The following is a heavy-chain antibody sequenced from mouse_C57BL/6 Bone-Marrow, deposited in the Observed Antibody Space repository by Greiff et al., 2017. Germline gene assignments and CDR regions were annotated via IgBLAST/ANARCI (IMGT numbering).Heavy chain of an antibody. V-gene: IGHV1-75*01. Sequence: VQLVESGPELVKPGASVKISCKASGYTFTDYYINWVKQRPGQGLEWIGWIFPGSGSTYYNEKFKGKATLTVDKSSSTAYMLLSSLTSEDSAVYFWARRGAQAFYGMDYWGQGTSGTGSS. CDR3: ARRGAQAFYGMDY. CDR2: IFPGSGST. CDR1: GYTFTDYY. J-gene: IGHJ4*01. D-gene: IGHD3-2*02.